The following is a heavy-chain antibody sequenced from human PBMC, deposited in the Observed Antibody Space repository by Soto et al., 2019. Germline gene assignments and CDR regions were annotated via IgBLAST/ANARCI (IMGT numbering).Heavy chain of an antibody. CDR2: VYYSGST. D-gene: IGHD3-3*01. J-gene: IGHJ5*02. CDR1: GGSISSGGYY. V-gene: IGHV4-61*08. CDR3: ARGVLRCLQWFDP. Sequence: CTVSGGSISSGGYYWSWIRQPPGKGLEWIGYVYYSGSTNYNPSLKSRATISLDTYKNQFSLKMTSMTSADTAFYYCARGVLRCLQWFDPWGQGTLVTVSS.